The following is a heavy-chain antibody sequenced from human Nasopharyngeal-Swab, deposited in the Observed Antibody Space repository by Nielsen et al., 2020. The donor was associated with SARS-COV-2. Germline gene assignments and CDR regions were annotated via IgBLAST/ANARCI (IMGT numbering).Heavy chain of an antibody. CDR1: GGSISSSSYY. Sequence: LRLSCTVSGGSISSSSYYWGWIRQPPGKGLEWIGYIYYSGSTYYNPSLKSRVTISVDTSKNQFSLKLSSVTAADTAVYYCARAFSTDGAFDIWGQGTMVTVSS. CDR3: ARAFSTDGAFDI. V-gene: IGHV4-30-4*08. CDR2: IYYSGST. D-gene: IGHD2/OR15-2a*01. J-gene: IGHJ3*02.